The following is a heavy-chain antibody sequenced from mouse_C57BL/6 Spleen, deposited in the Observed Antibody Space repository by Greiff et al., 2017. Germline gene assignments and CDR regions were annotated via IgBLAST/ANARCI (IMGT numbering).Heavy chain of an antibody. CDR3: ARERGEIGY. J-gene: IGHJ2*01. V-gene: IGHV3-6*01. CDR1: GYSITSGYY. Sequence: EVQLQESGPGLVKPSQSLSLSCSVTGYSITSGYYWNWIRPSPGNKLEWMGYISYTGSNNYNPSLKNRISITRDTSKNQFFLKLNSVTTEDTATYYCARERGEIGYWGQGTTLTVSS. CDR2: ISYTGSN.